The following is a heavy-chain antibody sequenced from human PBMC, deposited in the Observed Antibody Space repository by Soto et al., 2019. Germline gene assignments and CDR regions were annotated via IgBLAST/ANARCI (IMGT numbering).Heavy chain of an antibody. D-gene: IGHD6-19*01. Sequence: GGSLRLSCAAAGFTFSTYAMSWVRQAPGKGLEWVSATSGSGGSTYYADSVKGRFTTSRDNSKNTLYLQVNSLRAEDTAVYYCAKNSGYSSDWYVTDWGQGTLVTVSS. V-gene: IGHV3-23*01. J-gene: IGHJ4*02. CDR1: GFTFSTYA. CDR2: TSGSGGST. CDR3: AKNSGYSSDWYVTD.